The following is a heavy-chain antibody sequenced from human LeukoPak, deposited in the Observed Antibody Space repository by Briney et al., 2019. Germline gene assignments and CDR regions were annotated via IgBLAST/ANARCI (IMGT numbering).Heavy chain of an antibody. CDR3: ARAILLTGSEYYFDS. CDR1: GFTFSSYA. Sequence: GGSLRLSCAASGFTFSSYAINWVRQAPGKGLEWVSLIYSGGDTYYADSVKGRFTISRDTSKNTFYLQMNSLRPDDTATYYCARAILLTGSEYYFDSWGQGTLVTASS. CDR2: IYSGGDT. J-gene: IGHJ4*02. D-gene: IGHD3-9*01. V-gene: IGHV3-23*05.